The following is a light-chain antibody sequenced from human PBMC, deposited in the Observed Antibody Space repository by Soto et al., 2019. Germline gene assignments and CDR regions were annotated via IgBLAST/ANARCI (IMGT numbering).Light chain of an antibody. V-gene: IGKV3-15*01. CDR3: QQYNNWPPT. Sequence: EIVMTQSPATLSVSPGERATLSCRASQSVSSNLAWYQQKPGQAPRLLIYGASTRATGIPARFSGSRSGTEFTLTISSLQSEDFAVYYRQQYNNWPPTFGQGTKV. CDR2: GAS. CDR1: QSVSSN. J-gene: IGKJ1*01.